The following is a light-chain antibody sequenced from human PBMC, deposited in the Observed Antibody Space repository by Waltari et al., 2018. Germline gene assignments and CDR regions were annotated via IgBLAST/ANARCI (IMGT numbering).Light chain of an antibody. CDR1: QSVGRS. Sequence: EIVLTQSPGPLSLSRGERATLSCRASQSVGRSLAWYQQKPGQAPRLLIYGASSRATGIPDRFSGSGSGTDFSLTISRLEPEDFAVYYCQHYVRLPATFGQGTKVEIK. CDR3: QHYVRLPAT. V-gene: IGKV3-20*01. CDR2: GAS. J-gene: IGKJ1*01.